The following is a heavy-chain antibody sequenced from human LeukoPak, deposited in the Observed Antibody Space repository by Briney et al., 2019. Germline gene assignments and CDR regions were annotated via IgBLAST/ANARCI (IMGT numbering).Heavy chain of an antibody. V-gene: IGHV3-30-3*01. CDR1: GFTFSSYA. CDR3: AIVMGYFDY. Sequence: QSGGSLRLSCAASGFTFSSYAMHSVRQAPGKGLEWVAVISYDGSNKYYADSVKGRFTISRDNSKNTLYLQMNSLRAEDTAVYYCAIVMGYFDYWGQGTLVTVSS. D-gene: IGHD3-10*01. J-gene: IGHJ4*02. CDR2: ISYDGSNK.